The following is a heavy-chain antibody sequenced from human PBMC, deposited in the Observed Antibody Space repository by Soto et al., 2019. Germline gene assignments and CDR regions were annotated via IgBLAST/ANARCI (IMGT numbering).Heavy chain of an antibody. CDR3: ARFWGPAYYFDY. V-gene: IGHV4-59*12. CDR1: GGSISNYY. D-gene: IGHD7-27*01. Sequence: PSETLSLTCTVSGGSISNYYWTWIRQPPGKGLEWIGYIYHSGSTYYNPSLKSRVTISVDRSKNQFSLKVSSVTAADTAVYYCARFWGPAYYFDYWGPGTLVTVSS. CDR2: IYHSGST. J-gene: IGHJ4*02.